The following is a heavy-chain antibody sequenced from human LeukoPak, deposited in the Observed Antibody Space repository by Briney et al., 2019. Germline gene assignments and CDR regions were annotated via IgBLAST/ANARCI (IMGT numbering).Heavy chain of an antibody. CDR2: IYHSGST. J-gene: IGHJ3*01. CDR3: ARISSSNWYNERGAFDV. V-gene: IGHV4-38-2*02. Sequence: TSETLSLTCTVSGYSISSGYYWGWIRQPPGKGLEWIGSIYHSGSTYYNPSLKSRVTISVDTSKNQFSLKLSSVTAADTAVYYCARISSSNWYNERGAFDVWGQGTMVTVSS. CDR1: GYSISSGYY. D-gene: IGHD6-13*01.